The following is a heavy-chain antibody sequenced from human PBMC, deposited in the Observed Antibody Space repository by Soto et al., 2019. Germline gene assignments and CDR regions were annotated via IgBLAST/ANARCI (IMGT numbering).Heavy chain of an antibody. CDR3: ARGGTIAVTTIGDY. Sequence: PGGSLRLSCAASGFTFRSYNMNWVRQAPGKGLDWVSYISSSSSTIYYADSVKGRFTISRDNAKNSLYLQMNSLRDDDTAMYYCARGGTIAVTTIGDYWGQGTLVAVPS. D-gene: IGHD5-12*01. J-gene: IGHJ4*01. CDR2: ISSSSSTI. CDR1: GFTFRSYN. V-gene: IGHV3-48*02.